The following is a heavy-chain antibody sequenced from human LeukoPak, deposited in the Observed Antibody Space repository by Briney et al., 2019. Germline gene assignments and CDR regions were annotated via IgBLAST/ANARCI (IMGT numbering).Heavy chain of an antibody. CDR2: IKQDGSEK. CDR3: ARVVDTAMVSLGY. D-gene: IGHD5-18*01. J-gene: IGHJ4*02. V-gene: IGHV3-7*01. Sequence: PGGSLRLSCAASGFTFSSYWMSWVRQAPGKGLEWVANIKQDGSEKYYVDSVKGRFTISRDNAKNSLYLQMNSLRAEDTAVYYCARVVDTAMVSLGYWGQGTLVTVSS. CDR1: GFTFSSYW.